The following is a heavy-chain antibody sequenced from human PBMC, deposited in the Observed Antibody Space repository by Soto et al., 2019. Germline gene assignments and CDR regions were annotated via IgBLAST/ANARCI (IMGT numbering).Heavy chain of an antibody. CDR2: ISAYNGNT. J-gene: IGHJ6*03. Sequence: QVPLVQSGAEVKKPGASVKVSCKASGYTFTSYGISWVRQAPGQGLEWMGWISAYNGNTNYAQKLQGRVTMTTDTATSTVYMELRSLRSDDTAVYYCARAVTHYYYYYMDVCGKGTTVTVSS. CDR3: ARAVTHYYYYYMDV. V-gene: IGHV1-18*01. D-gene: IGHD5-18*01. CDR1: GYTFTSYG.